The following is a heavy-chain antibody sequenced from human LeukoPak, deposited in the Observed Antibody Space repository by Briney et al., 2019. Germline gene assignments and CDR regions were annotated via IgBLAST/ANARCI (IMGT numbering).Heavy chain of an antibody. CDR2: TSRTSSYT. J-gene: IGHJ6*02. CDR1: GFSFSTYS. CDR3: ARGGMGANSQEYFYYGMDV. V-gene: IGHV3-21*01. D-gene: IGHD2-8*01. Sequence: GGSLRLSCAAAGFSFSTYSMNWVRQTPGKGLEWVSSTSRTSSYTYYADSVKGRFTLSRDNGKNSLYLQMNSLRAEDTAVYYCARGGMGANSQEYFYYGMDVWGQGTTVTVSS.